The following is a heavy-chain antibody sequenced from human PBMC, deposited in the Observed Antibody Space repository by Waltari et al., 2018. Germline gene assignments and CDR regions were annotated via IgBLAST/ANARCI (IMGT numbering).Heavy chain of an antibody. D-gene: IGHD3-22*01. CDR1: GFTFSSYW. Sequence: EVQLVESGGGLVQPGGSLRLSCAASGFTFSSYWMSWVRQAPGKGLEWVANIKQDGSEKYYVDSVKGRFTISRDNAKNSLYLQMNSLRAEDTAVYYCARDYYDSSGYYYDAFDIWGQGTMVTVSS. V-gene: IGHV3-7*01. CDR3: ARDYYDSSGYYYDAFDI. CDR2: IKQDGSEK. J-gene: IGHJ3*02.